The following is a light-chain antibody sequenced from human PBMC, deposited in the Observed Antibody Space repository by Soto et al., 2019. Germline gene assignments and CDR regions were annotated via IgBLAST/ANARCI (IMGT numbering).Light chain of an antibody. Sequence: EIVLTQSPGALSLSPGGRATLSCRASQSVSSSSFAWYQQKPGRAPRLLIYGASRRTSGIPERVSGSGSGTDFTLTSSRRETEDFAVYYCPHRGSSAYGFGEGTKLEI. V-gene: IGKV3-20*01. CDR1: QSVSSSS. CDR3: PHRGSSAYG. J-gene: IGKJ2*03. CDR2: GAS.